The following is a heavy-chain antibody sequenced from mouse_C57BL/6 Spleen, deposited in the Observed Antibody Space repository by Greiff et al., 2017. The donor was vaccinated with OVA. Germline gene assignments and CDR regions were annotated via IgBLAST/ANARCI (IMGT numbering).Heavy chain of an antibody. D-gene: IGHD1-1*01. CDR2: IYPGDGDT. V-gene: IGHV1-82*01. J-gene: IGHJ1*03. Sequence: QVQLKQSGPELVKPGASVKISCKASGYAFSSSWMNWVKQRPGTGLEWIGRIYPGDGDTNYNGKFKGKATLTADKSSSTAYMQLSSLTSEDSAVYFCARDYYGSGYFDVWGTGTTVTVSS. CDR1: GYAFSSSW. CDR3: ARDYYGSGYFDV.